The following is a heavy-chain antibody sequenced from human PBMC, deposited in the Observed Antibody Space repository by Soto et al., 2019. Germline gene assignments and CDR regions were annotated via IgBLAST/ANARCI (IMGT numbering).Heavy chain of an antibody. CDR3: ATVAARYHFDN. CDR1: GLPFRSYW. V-gene: IGHV3-7*01. Sequence: EAQLVESGGALVQPGGPLRPSLLPFGLPFRSYWLGWFPQPPGKGPEWVANIKLEGSEKSYVDFVKGRFTISRDNAKKTLHLQMTGLRVEDTAVYYCATVAARYHFDNWGQGTQVTVPS. J-gene: IGHJ4*02. D-gene: IGHD2-15*01. CDR2: IKLEGSEK.